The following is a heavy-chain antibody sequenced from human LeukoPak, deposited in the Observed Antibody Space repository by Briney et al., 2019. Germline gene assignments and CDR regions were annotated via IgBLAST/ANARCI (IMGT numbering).Heavy chain of an antibody. CDR1: GFTFSVYS. D-gene: IGHD6-13*01. V-gene: IGHV3-48*01. CDR3: ARDTYSRLDY. Sequence: GGSLRLSCAASGFTFSVYSMTWVRQAPGKGLEWVSYISGSSSTIYYADSVKGRFTISRDNAKNSLYLQMNSLRVEDTAVYYCARDTYSRLDYWGQGTLVTVSS. CDR2: ISGSSSTI. J-gene: IGHJ4*02.